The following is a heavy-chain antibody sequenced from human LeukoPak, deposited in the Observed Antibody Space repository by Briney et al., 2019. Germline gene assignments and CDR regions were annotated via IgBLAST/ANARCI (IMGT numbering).Heavy chain of an antibody. D-gene: IGHD3-3*01. Sequence: ASVKVSCKASGYTFTGYYMHWVRQAPGQGLVWMGWINPNSGGTNYAQKFQGRVTMTRDTSISTAYMELSRLRSDDTAVYYCARDSDSSYYDFWSGYYHGMDVWGQGTTVTVSS. CDR2: INPNSGGT. J-gene: IGHJ6*02. CDR1: GYTFTGYY. V-gene: IGHV1-2*02. CDR3: ARDSDSSYYDFWSGYYHGMDV.